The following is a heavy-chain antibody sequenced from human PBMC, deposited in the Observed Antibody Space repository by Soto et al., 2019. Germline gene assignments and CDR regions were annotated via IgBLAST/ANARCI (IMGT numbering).Heavy chain of an antibody. Sequence: EVQLLESGGGLVQPGGSLRLSCAASGFTFNNFAMSWVRQAPGKGLEWVSSISDGGGSTYYGDSVKGLFTIARDNSKNTLYLQMNSLRAGDTAVYYCAICPGEKCARNTIFGVVGEGFDYWGQGTLVTVSS. V-gene: IGHV3-23*01. J-gene: IGHJ4*02. CDR1: GFTFNNFA. CDR3: AICPGEKCARNTIFGVVGEGFDY. D-gene: IGHD3-3*01. CDR2: ISDGGGST.